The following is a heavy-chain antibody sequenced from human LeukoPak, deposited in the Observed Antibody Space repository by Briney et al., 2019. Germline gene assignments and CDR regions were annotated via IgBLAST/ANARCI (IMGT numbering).Heavy chain of an antibody. Sequence: GGSLRLSCAASGFTFSNAWMSWVRQAPGKGLEWVSAISGSGGSTYYADSVKGRFTISRDNSKNTLYLQMNSLRAEDTAVYYCATHPSRRPLDYWGQGTLVTVSS. D-gene: IGHD6-6*01. CDR3: ATHPSRRPLDY. CDR2: ISGSGGST. CDR1: GFTFSNAW. V-gene: IGHV3-23*01. J-gene: IGHJ4*02.